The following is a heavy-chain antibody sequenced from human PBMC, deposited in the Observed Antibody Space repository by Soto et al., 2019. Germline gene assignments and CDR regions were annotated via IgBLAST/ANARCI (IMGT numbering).Heavy chain of an antibody. D-gene: IGHD6-19*01. CDR1: GFTFKTYN. J-gene: IGHJ4*02. Sequence: EVQLEESGGALVQPGGSLRLSCAASGFTFKTYNMNWVRQAPGKGLEWVSYIGTSGTPVYYADSVKGRFTSSGDNAKNSLFLQMHSLRDEDTALYFCARDPSPDSSGWYYFDYWGQGTLVTVSS. V-gene: IGHV3-48*02. CDR2: IGTSGTPV. CDR3: ARDPSPDSSGWYYFDY.